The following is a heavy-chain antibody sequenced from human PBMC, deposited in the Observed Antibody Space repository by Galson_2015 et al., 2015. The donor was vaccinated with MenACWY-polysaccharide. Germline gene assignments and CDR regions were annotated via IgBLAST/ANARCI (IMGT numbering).Heavy chain of an antibody. CDR3: ASRMRFKTGSGPEDY. CDR1: GFSFNTYS. D-gene: IGHD2-15*01. V-gene: IGHV3-21*01. CDR2: ISGSSAYI. Sequence: SLRLSCAASGFSFNTYSTIWVRQAPGQGLQWVSAISGSSAYIFYADSVRGRFIISRDNAKNSLYLQMNSLRAEDTAIYYCASRMRFKTGSGPEDYWGQGTLVTVSS. J-gene: IGHJ4*02.